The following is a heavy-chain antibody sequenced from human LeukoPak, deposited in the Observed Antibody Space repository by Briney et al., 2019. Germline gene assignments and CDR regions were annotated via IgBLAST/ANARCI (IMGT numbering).Heavy chain of an antibody. D-gene: IGHD6-19*01. CDR2: IIPILGIA. Sequence: SVKVSCKASGGTFSSYAISWVRPAPGQGLEWMGRIIPILGIANYAQRFQGRVTITADKSTSTAYMELSSLRSEDTAVYYCARKGEQWLSDAFDIWGQGTMVTVSS. J-gene: IGHJ3*02. CDR1: GGTFSSYA. V-gene: IGHV1-69*04. CDR3: ARKGEQWLSDAFDI.